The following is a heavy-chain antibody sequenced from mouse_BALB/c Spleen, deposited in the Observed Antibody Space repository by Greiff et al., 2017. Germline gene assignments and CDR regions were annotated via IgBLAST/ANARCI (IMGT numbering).Heavy chain of an antibody. CDR1: GYTFTSYW. V-gene: IGHV1-5*01. Sequence: VQLKESGTVLARPGASVKMSCKASGYTFTSYWMHWVKQRPGQGLEWIGAIYPGNSDTSYNQKFKGKAKLTAVTSTSTAYMELSSLTNEDSAVYYCTSHYYGSSYRYFDVWGAGTTVTVSS. CDR2: IYPGNSDT. CDR3: TSHYYGSSYRYFDV. D-gene: IGHD1-1*01. J-gene: IGHJ1*01.